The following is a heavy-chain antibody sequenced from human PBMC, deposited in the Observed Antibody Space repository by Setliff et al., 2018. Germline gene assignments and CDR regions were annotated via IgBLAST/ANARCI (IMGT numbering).Heavy chain of an antibody. CDR1: GGSFSTYY. Sequence: PSETLSLTCAVYGGSFSTYYWSWIRQPPGKGLEWIGEISHSGSTNYNPSLKSRLTISVDTSKNQFSLKLSSVTAADTAMYYCRFWSGYYKNDYWGQGTLVTVSS. J-gene: IGHJ4*02. D-gene: IGHD3-3*01. CDR3: RFWSGYYKNDY. CDR2: ISHSGST. V-gene: IGHV4-34*01.